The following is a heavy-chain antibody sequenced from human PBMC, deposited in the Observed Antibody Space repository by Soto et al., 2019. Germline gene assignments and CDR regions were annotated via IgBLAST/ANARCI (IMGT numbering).Heavy chain of an antibody. J-gene: IGHJ4*02. CDR1: GGSISSFY. D-gene: IGHD4-17*01. Sequence: SETLSLTCTVSGGSISSFYWSWIRQPPGKGLEWIGSIYYSGSTNYSPSLKSRVTISLDTSKTQFSLKLSSVTAADTAVYYCARTYGNYVFDYGGQETLVPASS. CDR3: ARTYGNYVFDY. CDR2: IYYSGST. V-gene: IGHV4-59*01.